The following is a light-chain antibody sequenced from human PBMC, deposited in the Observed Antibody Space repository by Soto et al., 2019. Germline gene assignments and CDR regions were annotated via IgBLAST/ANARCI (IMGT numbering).Light chain of an antibody. J-gene: IGKJ3*01. V-gene: IGKV3-15*01. CDR3: HQYGTAPRT. CDR2: GAS. CDR1: QSVRIN. Sequence: EIVMTQSPATLAVSPGERATLSCRASQSVRINVAWYQQKNGQAPRLLVYGASTRASGIPDRFSGSGSGTEFTLTISSLQSEDFAVYYCHQYGTAPRTFGPGTKVDIK.